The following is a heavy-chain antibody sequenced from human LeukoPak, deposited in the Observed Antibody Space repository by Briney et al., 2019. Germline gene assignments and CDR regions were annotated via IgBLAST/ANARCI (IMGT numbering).Heavy chain of an antibody. Sequence: SETPSLTCAVSGGSISSSNWWSWVRQPPGKGLEWIGEIYHSGSTNYNPSLKSRVTISVDTSKNQFSLKLSSVTAADTAVYYCARGGAQWLVHNNWFDPWGQGTLVTVSS. V-gene: IGHV4-4*02. CDR1: GGSISSSNW. CDR2: IYHSGST. J-gene: IGHJ5*02. D-gene: IGHD6-19*01. CDR3: ARGGAQWLVHNNWFDP.